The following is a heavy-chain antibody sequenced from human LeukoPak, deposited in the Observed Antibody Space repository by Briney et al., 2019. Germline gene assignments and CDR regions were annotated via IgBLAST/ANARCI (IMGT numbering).Heavy chain of an antibody. D-gene: IGHD1-26*01. J-gene: IGHJ5*02. CDR2: IYTSGST. V-gene: IGHV4-4*07. CDR1: GGSISSYY. Sequence: SETLSLTCTVPGGSISSYYWSWIRQPAGKGLEWIGRIYTSGSTNYNPSLKSRVTMSVDTSKNQFSLKLSSVTAADTAVYYCARVGATGNWFDPWGQGTLVTVSS. CDR3: ARVGATGNWFDP.